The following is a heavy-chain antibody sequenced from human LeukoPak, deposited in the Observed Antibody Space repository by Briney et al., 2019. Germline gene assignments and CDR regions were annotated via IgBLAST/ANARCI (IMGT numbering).Heavy chain of an antibody. Sequence: PGGSLRLSCAASGFTLSDYWMHWVRQAPAKGLVWVSRMNPDGSSTNDADFVKGRFTISRDNAKSTLNLQMNSLRTEDTAVYYCAIVLCSGGTCLDAFDIWGQGTMVTVSS. CDR1: GFTLSDYW. CDR2: MNPDGSST. D-gene: IGHD2-15*01. J-gene: IGHJ3*02. CDR3: AIVLCSGGTCLDAFDI. V-gene: IGHV3-74*01.